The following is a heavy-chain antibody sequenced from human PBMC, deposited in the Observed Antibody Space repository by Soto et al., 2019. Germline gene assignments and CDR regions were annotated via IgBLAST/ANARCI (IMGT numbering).Heavy chain of an antibody. D-gene: IGHD3-22*01. J-gene: IGHJ4*02. CDR2: TNSDGTDS. Sequence: GGSLRLSCAAAGFDFEDYAMHWVRQVPGKGLEWVSLTNSDGTDSYYMDSVKGRFAISRDNGKSSLYLQMDRLRPEDTALYFCAKALYYYDSSPLDHWGQGTLVTVSS. V-gene: IGHV3-43D*04. CDR3: AKALYYYDSSPLDH. CDR1: GFDFEDYA.